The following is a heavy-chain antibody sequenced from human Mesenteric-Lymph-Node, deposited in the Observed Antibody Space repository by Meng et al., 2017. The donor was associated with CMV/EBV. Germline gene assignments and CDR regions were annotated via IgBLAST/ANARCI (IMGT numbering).Heavy chain of an antibody. J-gene: IGHJ6*02. D-gene: IGHD3-16*02. CDR3: ARDDTYRYYYAMDV. V-gene: IGHV1-69*10. CDR1: GYTFTSYY. Sequence: SVKVSCKASGYTFTSYYMHWVRQAPGQGLEYMGGIIPIPDITNYAQKFQGRVILTADKSTSTAYMELSSLRSEDTAVYYCARDDTYRYYYAMDVWGQGTTVTVSS. CDR2: IIPIPDIT.